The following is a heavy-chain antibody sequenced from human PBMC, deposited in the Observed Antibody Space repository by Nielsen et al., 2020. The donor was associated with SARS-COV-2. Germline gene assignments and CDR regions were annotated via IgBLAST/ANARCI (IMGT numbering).Heavy chain of an antibody. CDR1: GFTFSSYA. CDR2: ISGSGGST. CDR3: AKDRGGNYQPQWFDP. D-gene: IGHD4-11*01. V-gene: IGHV3-23*01. J-gene: IGHJ5*02. Sequence: GESLKISCAASGFTFSSYAMSWVRQAPGKGLEWVSAISGSGGSTYYADSVKGRFTISRDNSKNTLYLQMNSLRAEDTAVYYCAKDRGGNYQPQWFDPWGQGTLVTVSS.